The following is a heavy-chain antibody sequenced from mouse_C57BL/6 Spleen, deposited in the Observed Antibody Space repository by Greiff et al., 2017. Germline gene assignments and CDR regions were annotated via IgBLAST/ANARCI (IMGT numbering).Heavy chain of an antibody. CDR2: ISGGGGNT. Sequence: EVQGVESGGGLVKPGGSLKLSCAASGFTFSSYTMSWVRQTPEKRLEWVATISGGGGNTYYPDSVKGRFTISRDNAKNTLYLQMSSLRSEDTALYYCARDGSSTWFAYWGQGTLVTVSA. J-gene: IGHJ3*01. CDR3: ARDGSSTWFAY. V-gene: IGHV5-9*01. CDR1: GFTFSSYT. D-gene: IGHD1-1*01.